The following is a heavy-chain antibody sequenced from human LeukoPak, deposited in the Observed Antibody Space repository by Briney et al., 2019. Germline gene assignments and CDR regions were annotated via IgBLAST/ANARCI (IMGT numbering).Heavy chain of an antibody. V-gene: IGHV3-7*01. J-gene: IGHJ4*02. CDR2: IKQDGSEK. Sequence: GGSLRLSCAASGFTFSSNWMSWVRQAPGKGLEWVANIKQDGSEKYYVDSVKGRFTISRGNAKNSLFLQMNSLRAEDTAVYYCARDGRPLDYWGQGTLVTVSS. CDR3: ARDGRPLDY. CDR1: GFTFSSNW. D-gene: IGHD1-26*01.